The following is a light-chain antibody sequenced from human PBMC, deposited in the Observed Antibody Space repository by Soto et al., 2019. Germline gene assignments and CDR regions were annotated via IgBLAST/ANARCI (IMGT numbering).Light chain of an antibody. Sequence: DIQMTQSPPTLSASVGDRVSIICRASQSISSVLNWYQQKPGKAPKLLIYAASNLQSGVPSRFSGSGSGTDFTLTISSLQPEDFATYYCQQYNSYSFGQGTKVDI. J-gene: IGKJ1*01. CDR2: AAS. CDR1: QSISSV. CDR3: QQYNSYS. V-gene: IGKV1-39*01.